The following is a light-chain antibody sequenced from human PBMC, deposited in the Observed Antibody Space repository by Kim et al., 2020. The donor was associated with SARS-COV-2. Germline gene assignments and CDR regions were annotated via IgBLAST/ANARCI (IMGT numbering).Light chain of an antibody. CDR3: QQYDNLPTWT. V-gene: IGKV1-33*01. CDR1: QDISNY. Sequence: SVGDRVTITCQASQDISNYLNWYQQKPGKAPKLLIYDASNLETGVPSRFSGSGSGTDFTFTISSLQPEDIATYYCQQYDNLPTWTFGQGTKVDIK. J-gene: IGKJ1*01. CDR2: DAS.